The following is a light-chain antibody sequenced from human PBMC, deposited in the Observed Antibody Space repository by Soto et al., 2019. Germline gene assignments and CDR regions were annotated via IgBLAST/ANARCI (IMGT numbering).Light chain of an antibody. J-gene: IGKJ2*01. CDR2: GAS. Sequence: EIVMTQSPATLSVSPGESATLSCRASQSVSSNLVWYQQKPGQAPRLLIHGASTRATGIPARFSGSGSGTEFTLTISSLQSEDFAVYYCQQYNNWPPMYTFAQGTKLEIK. V-gene: IGKV3-15*01. CDR1: QSVSSN. CDR3: QQYNNWPPMYT.